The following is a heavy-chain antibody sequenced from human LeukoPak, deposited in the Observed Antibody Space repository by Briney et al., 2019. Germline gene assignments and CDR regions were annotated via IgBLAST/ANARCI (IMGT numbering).Heavy chain of an antibody. Sequence: GGSLRLSCAASGFTLNTYGMTWVRQAPGKGLEWVSSITGSGLNTYYADSVKGRFTISRDNSRDTLYLEMNTLRVEDTAVYYCAKGLHILVWGQGTLVTVSS. D-gene: IGHD2-21*01. CDR1: GFTLNTYG. V-gene: IGHV3-23*01. CDR3: AKGLHILV. CDR2: ITGSGLNT. J-gene: IGHJ4*02.